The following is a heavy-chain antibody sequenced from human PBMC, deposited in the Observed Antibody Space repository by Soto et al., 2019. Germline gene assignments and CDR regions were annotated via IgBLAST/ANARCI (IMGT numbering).Heavy chain of an antibody. CDR2: TNPNSGNT. V-gene: IGHV1-8*01. J-gene: IGHJ6*02. CDR3: ARGWNLYQRAEGYYYYGMDV. Sequence: ASVKVSCKASGYTFTSYDINWVRQATGQGLEWMGWTNPNSGNTGYAQKFQGRVTMTRNTSISTAYMELSSLRSEDTAVYYCARGWNLYQRAEGYYYYGMDVWGQGTTVTVSS. CDR1: GYTFTSYD. D-gene: IGHD2-2*01.